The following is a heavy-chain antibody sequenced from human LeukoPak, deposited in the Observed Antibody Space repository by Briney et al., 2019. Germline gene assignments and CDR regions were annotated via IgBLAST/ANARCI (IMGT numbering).Heavy chain of an antibody. D-gene: IGHD3-22*01. CDR3: ARSTAITTIVVDP. CDR1: GGTFSSYA. J-gene: IGHJ5*02. Sequence: SVKVSCKASGGTFSSYAIGWVRQAPGQGLEWMGRIIPIFGIANYAQKFQGRVTITADKSTSTAYMELSSLRSEDTAVYYCARSTAITTIVVDPWGQGTLVTVSS. V-gene: IGHV1-69*04. CDR2: IIPIFGIA.